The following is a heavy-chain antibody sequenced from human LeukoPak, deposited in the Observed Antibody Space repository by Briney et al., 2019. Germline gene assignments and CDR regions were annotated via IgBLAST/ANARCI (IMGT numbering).Heavy chain of an antibody. V-gene: IGHV4-34*01. Sequence: SETLSLTCGVSGTSFTSYYWSWIRQTPGKGLEWIGEVNHSGYTNMNPSLKSRVTISVDTSKNQFSLMMTSVTAADTAVYFCARMTTGHDYWGQGTLVTVSS. CDR2: VNHSGYT. CDR3: ARMTTGHDY. J-gene: IGHJ4*02. D-gene: IGHD4-17*01. CDR1: GTSFTSYY.